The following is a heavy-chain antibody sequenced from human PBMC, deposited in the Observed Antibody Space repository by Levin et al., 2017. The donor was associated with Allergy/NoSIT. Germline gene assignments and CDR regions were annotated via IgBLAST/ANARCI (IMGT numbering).Heavy chain of an antibody. CDR2: ISYDVYNK. J-gene: IGHJ5*02. CDR3: ASAITISLSSSFGP. CDR1: GFAFTSYA. Sequence: PGGSLRLSCAASGFAFTSYAMHWVRQAPGKGLEWVAVISYDVYNKYYADSVKGRFTISRDNSKNTLYLQMNSLKADDTAMYYCASAITISLSSSFGPWGQGTLVTVSS. D-gene: IGHD3-9*01. V-gene: IGHV3-30*04.